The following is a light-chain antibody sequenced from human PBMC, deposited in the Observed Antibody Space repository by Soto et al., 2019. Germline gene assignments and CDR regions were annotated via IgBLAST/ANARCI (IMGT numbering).Light chain of an antibody. CDR2: SNN. J-gene: IGLJ3*02. CDR3: AAWDDRLNGWV. Sequence: QSVLTQPPSASGTPGQRVTISCSGSSSNIGINTVNWYQQLPGTAPKVLIYSNNERPSGVPDRLSGSKSGTSASLSISGLQSEDEADYYCAAWDDRLNGWVFGGGTKLTVL. CDR1: SSNIGINT. V-gene: IGLV1-44*01.